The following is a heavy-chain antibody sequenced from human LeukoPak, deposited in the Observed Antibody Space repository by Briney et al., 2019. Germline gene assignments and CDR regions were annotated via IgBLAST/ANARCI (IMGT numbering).Heavy chain of an antibody. CDR3: ARTPPVAEYSGYDGGIENWFDP. V-gene: IGHV1-2*02. Sequence: ASVKVSCKASGYTFTGYYMHWVRQAPGQGLEWMGWINPNSGGTNYAQKFQGRVTMTRDTSISTAYMELSRLRSDDTAVYYCARTPPVAEYSGYDGGIENWFDPWGQGTLVTVSS. CDR2: INPNSGGT. D-gene: IGHD5-12*01. CDR1: GYTFTGYY. J-gene: IGHJ5*02.